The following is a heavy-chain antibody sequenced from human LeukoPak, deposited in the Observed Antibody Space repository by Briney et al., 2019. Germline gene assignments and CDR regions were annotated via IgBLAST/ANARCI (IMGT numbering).Heavy chain of an antibody. Sequence: SETLSLTCTVSGGSISSGSYYWSWIRQPTGTGLEWIGRIYTSGSTNYNPSLKSRVTISVDTSKNQFSLKLSSVTAADTAVYYCARERARGNWDAFDIWGQGTMVTVSS. V-gene: IGHV4-61*02. J-gene: IGHJ3*02. CDR2: IYTSGST. CDR1: GGSISSGSYY. CDR3: ARERARGNWDAFDI. D-gene: IGHD3-10*01.